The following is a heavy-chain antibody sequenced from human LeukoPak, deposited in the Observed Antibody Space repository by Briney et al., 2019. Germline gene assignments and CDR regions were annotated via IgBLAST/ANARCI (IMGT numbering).Heavy chain of an antibody. J-gene: IGHJ4*02. D-gene: IGHD6-13*01. V-gene: IGHV1-2*02. CDR3: ARDDGGRAAAAGTY. Sequence: ASVNVSCKASVYTFTGYYMNWVRQAPGQGLEWMGWINPNSGGTNYAEKFQGRVTMTRDTSISTAYMELSRLRSDDTAVYYCARDDGGRAAAAGTYWGQGTLVTVSS. CDR1: VYTFTGYY. CDR2: INPNSGGT.